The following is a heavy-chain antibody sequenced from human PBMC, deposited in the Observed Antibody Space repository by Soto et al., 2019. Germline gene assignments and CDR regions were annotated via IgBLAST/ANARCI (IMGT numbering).Heavy chain of an antibody. CDR2: MNPNSGNT. V-gene: IGHV1-8*01. CDR3: ASYVRSYYNGMDV. J-gene: IGHJ6*02. CDR1: GYTFSSHD. Sequence: QVQLVQSGAEVKKPGASVKVSCKASGYTFSSHDINWVRQATGQGLEWMGWMNPNSGNTGYAQKFQGRVTMTRSTSRSTAYMELSSLRSEDMAVYYCASYVRSYYNGMDVWGQGTTVTVSS. D-gene: IGHD3-16*01.